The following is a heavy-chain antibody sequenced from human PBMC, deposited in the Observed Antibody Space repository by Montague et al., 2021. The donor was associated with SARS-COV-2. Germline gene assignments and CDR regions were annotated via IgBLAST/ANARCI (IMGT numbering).Heavy chain of an antibody. J-gene: IGHJ4*02. V-gene: IGHV3-23*05. CDR1: GFTFSVYT. D-gene: IGHD3-10*01. CDR2: IDPSGGRT. CDR3: VKDSVHY. Sequence: SRRLSCAVSGFTFSVYTMSWVRQAPGKGLEWVAGIDPSGGRTYYSESVKGRFTIFRDNSKNTLYLQMNSLRSEDAAIYYCVKDSVHYWGQGTPVTVSS.